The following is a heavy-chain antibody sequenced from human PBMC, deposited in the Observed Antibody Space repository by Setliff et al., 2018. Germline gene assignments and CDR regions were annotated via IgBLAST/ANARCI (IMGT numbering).Heavy chain of an antibody. CDR1: GDSINFYY. CDR3: ARQPSSGAYYNPRPYYFDS. CDR2: VHFGGDT. V-gene: IGHV4-59*01. D-gene: IGHD3-10*01. J-gene: IGHJ4*02. Sequence: SETLSLTCSISGDSINFYYWSWVRQSPGKGLEWIGFVHFGGDTNYNPSLKSRVTMSADTSNNQFSLNLRSVTAADTAVYFCARQPSSGAYYNPRPYYFDSWGQGTLVTVSS.